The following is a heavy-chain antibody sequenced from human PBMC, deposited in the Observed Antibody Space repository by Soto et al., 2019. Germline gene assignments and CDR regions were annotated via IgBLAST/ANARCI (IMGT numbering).Heavy chain of an antibody. CDR1: GDSISSSSYY. Sequence: QLQLQESGPGLVKPSETLSLTCSVSGDSISSSSYYWGWIRQPPGKGLEWIGTINYSGSTYYNPSLKSRVTIAVHTSQHQFSLNVSSVTAADTAVYYCASLYGDYVPYWGQGILVSVSS. CDR3: ASLYGDYVPY. CDR2: INYSGST. D-gene: IGHD4-17*01. J-gene: IGHJ4*02. V-gene: IGHV4-39*01.